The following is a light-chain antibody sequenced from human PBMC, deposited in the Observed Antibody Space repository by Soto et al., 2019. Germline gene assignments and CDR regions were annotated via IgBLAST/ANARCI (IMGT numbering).Light chain of an antibody. Sequence: DIQMTQSPSSLSAFVGDRVTITCRASHSISSWLAWYQQKPGKAPKLLIYKASSLESGVPSRFSGNGSGTEFTLTISSLQPDDYATYYCQRYNSFLYTFGQGTKLEIK. CDR1: HSISSW. CDR3: QRYNSFLYT. V-gene: IGKV1-5*03. CDR2: KAS. J-gene: IGKJ2*01.